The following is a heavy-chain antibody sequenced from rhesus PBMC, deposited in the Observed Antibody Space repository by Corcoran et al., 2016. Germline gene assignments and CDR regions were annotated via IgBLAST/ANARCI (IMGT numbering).Heavy chain of an antibody. V-gene: IGHV3-201*01. CDR2: ISWSGGST. CDR1: GFTFDDYA. J-gene: IGHJ4*01. D-gene: IGHD5-42*01. Sequence: EVQLVESGGGVVQPGGSLRLSCAASGFTFDDYAMHWVRQAPGKGLEWVSGISWSGGSTYYADSVKGRFTISRDNAKNSLYLQMGSLRAEDTALYYCAKDMRDTAGTAYFDYWGQGVLVTVSS. CDR3: AKDMRDTAGTAYFDY.